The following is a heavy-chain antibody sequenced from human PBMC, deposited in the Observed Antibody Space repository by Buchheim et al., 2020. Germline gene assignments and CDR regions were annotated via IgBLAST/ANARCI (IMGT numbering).Heavy chain of an antibody. J-gene: IGHJ4*02. CDR3: ARGSVYSSSWYFDN. CDR1: GFTFSDFH. D-gene: IGHD6-13*01. Sequence: QVQLVESGGGLVKPGGSLRLSCAASGFTFSDFHMSWIRQAPGKGLEWVSHITSTGSTIYYADSVKCRFSISRDNAKNSLYLQMNSLRAEDTAVYYCARGSVYSSSWYFDNWGQGTL. CDR2: ITSTGSTI. V-gene: IGHV3-11*01.